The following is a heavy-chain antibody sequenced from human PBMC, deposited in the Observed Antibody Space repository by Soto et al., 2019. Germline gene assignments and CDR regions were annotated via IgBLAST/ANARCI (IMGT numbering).Heavy chain of an antibody. CDR2: ISWNSGTL. CDR1: EFNFENYA. V-gene: IGHV3-9*01. J-gene: IGHJ3*01. Sequence: EVQLVESGGGLVQPGGSLRLSCAASEFNFENYAMHWVRQAPGKGLEWVSGISWNSGTLVYADSVKGRFTISRDNAKNPLFLQMNSLRPEDTALYFCAKGRTRPLELGSFGDNAFDVWGQGTMVTVSS. CDR3: AKGRTRPLELGSFGDNAFDV. D-gene: IGHD3-10*01.